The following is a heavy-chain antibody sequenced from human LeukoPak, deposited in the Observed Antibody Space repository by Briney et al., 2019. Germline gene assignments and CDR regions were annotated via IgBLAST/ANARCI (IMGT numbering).Heavy chain of an antibody. CDR2: ISSSGSTI. CDR1: GFTFSSYE. V-gene: IGHV3-48*03. CDR3: ARAGHVITMVVALDAFDI. D-gene: IGHD3-22*01. Sequence: SGGSLRLSCAASGFTFSSYEMNWVRQAPGKGLEWLSYISSSGSTIYYADSVRGRFTISRDNAKSSLYLQMNTLRAEDTAVYYCARAGHVITMVVALDAFDIWGQGTMVTVSS. J-gene: IGHJ3*02.